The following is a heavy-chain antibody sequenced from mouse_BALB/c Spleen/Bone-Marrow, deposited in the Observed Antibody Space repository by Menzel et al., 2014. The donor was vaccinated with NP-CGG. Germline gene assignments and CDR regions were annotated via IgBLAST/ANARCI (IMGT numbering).Heavy chain of an antibody. V-gene: IGHV7-3*02. J-gene: IGHJ3*01. Sequence: VQLVESSGGLVQPGGSLLLSCATSGFTFTDYYMIWVRQPPGKVLEWLGFIRNKANGYTTEYSASVKGRFTISRDNSQSILYLQMNTLRAEDSATYDCARGWITTGFAYWGQGTLVTVSA. D-gene: IGHD1-1*01. CDR1: GFTFTDYY. CDR3: ARGWITTGFAY. CDR2: IRNKANGYTT.